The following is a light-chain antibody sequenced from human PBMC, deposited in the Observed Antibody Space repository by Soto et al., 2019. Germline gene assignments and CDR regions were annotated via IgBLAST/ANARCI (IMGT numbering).Light chain of an antibody. CDR3: CSYAGGHIHYI. CDR1: SIDVGGYNY. Sequence: QSALTQPRSVSGSPGQSVTVSCTGTSIDVGGYNYVSWYRQYPGEAPKLLIYDVTERLSGVPDRFSGSKSGNTASLTISGLQAEDEADYYCCSYAGGHIHYIIGTGTKVTV. CDR2: DVT. V-gene: IGLV2-11*01. J-gene: IGLJ1*01.